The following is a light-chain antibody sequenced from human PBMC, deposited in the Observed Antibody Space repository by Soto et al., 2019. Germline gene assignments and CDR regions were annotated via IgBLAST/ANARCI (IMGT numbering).Light chain of an antibody. J-gene: IGLJ2*01. CDR3: SSYAGRNTVV. Sequence: QSALTQPPSASGSPGQSVTISCTGTSSDVGGYNYVSWYQQHPGKAPKLMIYEVSKRPSGVPDRFSGSKSGNTASLTVSGLQAEYEADYYCSSYAGRNTVVFGGGTKLTVL. CDR1: SSDVGGYNY. CDR2: EVS. V-gene: IGLV2-8*01.